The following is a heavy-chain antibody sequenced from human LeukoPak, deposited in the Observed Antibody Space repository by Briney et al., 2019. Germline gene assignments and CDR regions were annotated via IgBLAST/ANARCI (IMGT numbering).Heavy chain of an antibody. CDR2: ISSSSSYI. D-gene: IGHD2-2*01. CDR3: AKQYCSSTSCYRYYFDY. Sequence: GGSLRLSCAASGFTFSSYSMNWDRQAPGKGLEWVSSISSSSSYIYYADSVKGRFTISRDNAKNSLYLQMNSLRAEDTAVYYCAKQYCSSTSCYRYYFDYWGQGTLVTVSS. J-gene: IGHJ4*02. V-gene: IGHV3-21*01. CDR1: GFTFSSYS.